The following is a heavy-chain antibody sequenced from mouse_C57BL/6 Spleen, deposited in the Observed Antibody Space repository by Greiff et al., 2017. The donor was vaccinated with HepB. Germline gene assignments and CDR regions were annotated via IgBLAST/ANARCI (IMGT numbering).Heavy chain of an antibody. V-gene: IGHV5-4*01. CDR2: ISDGGSYT. CDR1: GFTFSSYA. J-gene: IGHJ1*03. CDR3: AREGAYSSGYGWYFDV. D-gene: IGHD3-2*02. Sequence: EVMLVESGGGLVKPGGSLKLSCAASGFTFSSYAMSWVRQTPEKRLEWVATISDGGSYTYYPDTVKGRFTISRDNAKNNLYLQMSHLKSEDTAMYYCAREGAYSSGYGWYFDVWGTGTTVTVSS.